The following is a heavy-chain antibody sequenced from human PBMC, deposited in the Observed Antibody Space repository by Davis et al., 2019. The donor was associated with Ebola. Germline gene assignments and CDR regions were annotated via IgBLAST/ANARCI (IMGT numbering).Heavy chain of an antibody. V-gene: IGHV3-74*01. J-gene: IGHJ4*02. Sequence: PRGSLRPSCAVSGPTFTTFWTHWVSQVPGKGLVYVSRISSDGGITSYADSVKGRFTTSRDNAKSTLYSQMNSLTAEDTAVYYCVRTKYEAPEYWGQGTLVTVSS. CDR1: GPTFTTFW. CDR3: VRTKYEAPEY. D-gene: IGHD2-2*01. CDR2: ISSDGGIT.